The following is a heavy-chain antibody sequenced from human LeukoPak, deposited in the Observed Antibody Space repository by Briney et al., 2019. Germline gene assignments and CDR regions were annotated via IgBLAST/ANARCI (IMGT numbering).Heavy chain of an antibody. CDR1: GFTFSSYA. Sequence: GGSLRLSCAASGFTFSSYAMSWVRQAPGKGLEWVSAISGSGGSTYYAGSVKGRFTISRDNSKNTVYLQMNSLRAEDTAVYYCAKDRAGPPNDFDYWGQGTLVTVSS. CDR3: AKDRAGPPNDFDY. V-gene: IGHV3-23*01. D-gene: IGHD6-19*01. CDR2: ISGSGGST. J-gene: IGHJ4*02.